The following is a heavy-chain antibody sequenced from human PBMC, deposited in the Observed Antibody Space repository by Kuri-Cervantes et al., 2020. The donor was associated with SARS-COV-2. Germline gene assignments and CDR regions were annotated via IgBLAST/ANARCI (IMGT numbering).Heavy chain of an antibody. CDR2: ISYDGSNK. V-gene: IGHV3-30-3*01. D-gene: IGHD2-2*01. Sequence: GGSLRLSCAASRFSFSSYTLHWVRQAPGKGLECVAVISYDGSNKYYADSVKGRFTISRDNSKNTLYLQMNSLRAEDTAVCYCARATPGLVVVPAAIPNWGQGTLVTVSS. J-gene: IGHJ4*02. CDR3: ARATPGLVVVPAAIPN. CDR1: RFSFSSYT.